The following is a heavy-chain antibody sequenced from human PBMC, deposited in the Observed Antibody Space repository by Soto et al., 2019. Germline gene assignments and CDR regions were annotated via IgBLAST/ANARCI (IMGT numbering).Heavy chain of an antibody. CDR2: VYYSGTT. V-gene: IGHV4-61*01. D-gene: IGHD4-17*01. CDR1: GGSVSDKTYY. Sequence: PSETLSLTCSVSGGSVSDKTYYWSWVRQPPGKRLEWIGYVYYSGTTNYNPSLKSRVTISVDLSKNQFSLRLSSVTTADTALYYCARTTAVPNSLRSRYFFDYWGQGTLVTVSS. J-gene: IGHJ4*02. CDR3: ARTTAVPNSLRSRYFFDY.